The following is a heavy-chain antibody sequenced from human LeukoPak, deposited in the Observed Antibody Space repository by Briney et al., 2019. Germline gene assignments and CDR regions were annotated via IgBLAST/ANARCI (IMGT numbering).Heavy chain of an antibody. J-gene: IGHJ4*02. V-gene: IGHV3-43D*03. CDR3: AKDIAAEPSAGVDY. D-gene: IGHD6-13*01. CDR1: GFIFDDYA. CDR2: VSWDGGST. Sequence: PGGSLRLSCAASGFIFDDYAMHWVRQAPGKGLEWVSLVSWDGGSTYYADSVKGRFTISRDNTKNSLYLQMNSLRAEDTALYYCAKDIAAEPSAGVDYWGQGTLVTVSS.